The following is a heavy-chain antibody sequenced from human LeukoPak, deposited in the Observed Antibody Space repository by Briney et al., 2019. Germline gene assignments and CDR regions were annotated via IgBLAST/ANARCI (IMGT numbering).Heavy chain of an antibody. CDR1: GYTFTSYA. CDR3: ARQYSSSWYSLSYYYYGMDV. Sequence: ASVKVSCTASGYTFTSYAMNWVRQAPGQGLEWMGWINTNTGNPTYAQGFTGRFVFSLDTSVSTAYLQISSLKAEDTAVYYCARQYSSSWYSLSYYYYGMDVWGQGTTVTVSS. J-gene: IGHJ6*02. V-gene: IGHV7-4-1*02. D-gene: IGHD6-13*01. CDR2: INTNTGNP.